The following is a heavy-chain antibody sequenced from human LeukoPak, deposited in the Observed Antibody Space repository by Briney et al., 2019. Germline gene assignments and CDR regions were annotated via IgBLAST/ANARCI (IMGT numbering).Heavy chain of an antibody. CDR2: ISSGGGSA. V-gene: IGHV3-23*01. J-gene: IGHJ4*02. CDR1: GFIFSTYD. Sequence: PGGSLRLSCAASGFIFSTYDMSWVRQAPGKGLEWVSGISSGGGSAYYAESVEGRFTISRENAKNSLYLQMNSLRAGDTAVYYCARGSHYYDSSGSFPTDYWGQGTLVTVSS. CDR3: ARGSHYYDSSGSFPTDY. D-gene: IGHD3-22*01.